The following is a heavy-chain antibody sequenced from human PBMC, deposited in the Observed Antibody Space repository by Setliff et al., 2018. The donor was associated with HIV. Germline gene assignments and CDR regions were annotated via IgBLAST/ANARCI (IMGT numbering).Heavy chain of an antibody. CDR2: IYPGDSET. D-gene: IGHD2-21*02. CDR1: GYNFARNW. Sequence: GESLKISCQGSGYNFARNWIGWVRQMPGKGLEWMGTIYPGDSETRYSPSFQGQVTISADKSTNTAYFQWSSLKASDTAMYYCARRGRDDYYYVMDVWGQGTRSPSP. CDR3: ARRGRDDYYYVMDV. J-gene: IGHJ6*02. V-gene: IGHV5-51*01.